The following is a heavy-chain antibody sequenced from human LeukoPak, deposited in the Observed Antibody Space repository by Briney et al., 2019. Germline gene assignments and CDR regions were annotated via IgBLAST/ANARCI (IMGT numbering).Heavy chain of an antibody. J-gene: IGHJ4*02. D-gene: IGHD3-3*01. CDR2: INHSGST. CDR3: ARGLNDSWTGENY. Sequence: YPSETLSLTCAVYDGSFSGYYWSWIRQPPGKGLEWIGEINHSGSTNYNPSLKSRVTISLDTSKSQFSLKVRYVTAADTAVYYCARGLNDSWTGENYWGQGTLVTVSS. CDR1: DGSFSGYY. V-gene: IGHV4-34*01.